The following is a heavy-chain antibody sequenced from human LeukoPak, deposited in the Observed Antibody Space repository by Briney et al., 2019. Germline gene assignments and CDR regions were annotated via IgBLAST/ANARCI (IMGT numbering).Heavy chain of an antibody. CDR1: GGSISSYY. D-gene: IGHD7-27*01. CDR3: ARGYNWGSPTRNFYYLDV. J-gene: IGHJ6*03. Sequence: PSETLSLTCTVSGGSISSYYWSWIRHPAGKGLEWIGRIYTSGSTNYNPSLKSRVTMSVDTSKNQFSLKLRSVTAADTAVYYCARGYNWGSPTRNFYYLDVWGKGTTVTVSS. CDR2: IYTSGST. V-gene: IGHV4-4*07.